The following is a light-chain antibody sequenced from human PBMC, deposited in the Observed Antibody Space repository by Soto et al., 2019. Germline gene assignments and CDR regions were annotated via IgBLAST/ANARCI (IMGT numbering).Light chain of an antibody. Sequence: YELTQPPSVSVAPGQTARITCGGNKIGTKSVHWYQQKPGQAPVLVVFDDSDRPSGIPERFSGSNSGNTATLTISRVEAGDEADYYCQVWDSSTDQNVVFGGGTKVTVL. CDR2: DDS. V-gene: IGLV3-21*02. J-gene: IGLJ2*01. CDR1: KIGTKS. CDR3: QVWDSSTDQNVV.